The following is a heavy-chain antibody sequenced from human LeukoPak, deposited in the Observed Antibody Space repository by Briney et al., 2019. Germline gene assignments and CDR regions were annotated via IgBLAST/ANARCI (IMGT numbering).Heavy chain of an antibody. D-gene: IGHD3-10*01. CDR2: MNSDGSSI. V-gene: IGHV3-74*01. Sequence: GGSLRLSCAASGFTFSTYWMHWVRQAQGKGLVWVSRMNSDGSSITYADSVKGRFTISRDNAKNTLYLQMNSLRAEDTAVYYCARAGVPTRNGFDIWGQGTMVTVSS. CDR1: GFTFSTYW. J-gene: IGHJ3*02. CDR3: ARAGVPTRNGFDI.